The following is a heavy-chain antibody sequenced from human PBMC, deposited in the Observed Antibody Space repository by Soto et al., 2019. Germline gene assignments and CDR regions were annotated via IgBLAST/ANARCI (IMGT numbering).Heavy chain of an antibody. Sequence: PGGSLRLSCVGTGLNFDDFAMHWVRQAPGKGLEWVSGITWNSRVLAYADSVKGRFTISRDNARNSLYLQMDSLRDEDTAFYYCAKGRYDFWSPYYFDSWGQGTLVTRLL. V-gene: IGHV3-9*01. CDR1: GLNFDDFA. CDR3: AKGRYDFWSPYYFDS. D-gene: IGHD3-3*01. CDR2: ITWNSRVL. J-gene: IGHJ4*02.